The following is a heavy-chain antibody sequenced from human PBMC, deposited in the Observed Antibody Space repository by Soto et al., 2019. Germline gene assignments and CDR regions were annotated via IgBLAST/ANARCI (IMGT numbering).Heavy chain of an antibody. Sequence: PSETLSLTCAVYGGSFSGYYWSWIRQTPGKGLEWIGEINDSGSTNHNPSLKSRVTILVDTPKNQFSLKLSSVTAADTAVYYCGGGFFVGLGDLSRGGGYYYYRDVGGKGTAVTVPS. V-gene: IGHV4-34*01. J-gene: IGHJ6*03. CDR3: GGGFFVGLGDLSRGGGYYYYRDV. CDR1: GGSFSGYY. D-gene: IGHD3-16*02. CDR2: INDSGST.